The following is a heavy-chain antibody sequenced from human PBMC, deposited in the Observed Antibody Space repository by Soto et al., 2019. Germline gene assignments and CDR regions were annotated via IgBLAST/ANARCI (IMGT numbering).Heavy chain of an antibody. CDR3: AKDKGVFNWATSYFDY. Sequence: GGSLRLSCAASGFTFSNYAMHWVRQAPGKGLEWVALTSYDGNNEYYTDSVKGRFTISRDNSKNTLFLQMNSPRPEDTAVYYCAKDKGVFNWATSYFDYWGQGALVTVS. CDR2: TSYDGNNE. CDR1: GFTFSNYA. D-gene: IGHD1-1*01. J-gene: IGHJ4*02. V-gene: IGHV3-30*18.